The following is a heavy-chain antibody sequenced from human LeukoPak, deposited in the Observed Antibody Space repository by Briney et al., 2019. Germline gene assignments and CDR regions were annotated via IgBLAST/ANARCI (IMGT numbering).Heavy chain of an antibody. CDR1: GGSISSYY. V-gene: IGHV4-59*01. D-gene: IGHD1-26*01. CDR3: ACGTYYYFDY. J-gene: IGHJ4*02. Sequence: SETLSLTSTVSGGSISSYYWSLIRQPPGKGLEWIGYIHYSGSTNYNPSLKSRVTISVDTSKNQFSLNLNSVTAADTALYYCACGTYYYFDYWGQGTLVTVSS. CDR2: IHYSGST.